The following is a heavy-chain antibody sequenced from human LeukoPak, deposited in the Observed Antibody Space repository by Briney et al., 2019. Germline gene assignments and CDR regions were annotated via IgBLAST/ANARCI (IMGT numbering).Heavy chain of an antibody. J-gene: IGHJ5*01. V-gene: IGHV3-23*01. CDR1: GFTFSGYA. D-gene: IGHD5-24*01. CDR3: ANVGEMVTVVDS. CDR2: ISSSGKNV. Sequence: AGGSLRLSCAASGFTFSGYAMSWVRQAPGKGLEWVSAISSSGKNVYYAESVKGRFTISRDNSKNMLYLQMNSLRAEDTAFYYCANVGEMVTVVDSWGQGTLVTVSS.